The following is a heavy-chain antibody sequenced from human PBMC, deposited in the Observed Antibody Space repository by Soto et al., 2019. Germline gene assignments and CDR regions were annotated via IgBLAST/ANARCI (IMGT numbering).Heavy chain of an antibody. CDR2: IYYSGST. CDR1: GGSISSSSYY. J-gene: IGHJ4*02. CDR3: ARGGTTRGPSDY. D-gene: IGHD4-4*01. V-gene: IGHV4-39*01. Sequence: SETLSLTCTVSGGSISSSSYYWGWIRQPPGKGLEWIGSIYYSGSTYYNPSLKSRVTISVDTSKNQFSLKLSSVTAADTAVYYCARGGTTRGPSDYWGQGTLVTVSS.